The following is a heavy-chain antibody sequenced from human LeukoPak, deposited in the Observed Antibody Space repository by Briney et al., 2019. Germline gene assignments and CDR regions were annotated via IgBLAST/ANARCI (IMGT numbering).Heavy chain of an antibody. Sequence: SVKVSCKASGGTFSSYAISWVRQAPGRGLEWMGGIIPIFGTANYAQKFQGRVTITTDESTSTACMELSSLRSEDTAVYYCARGRSSGWGYYYYMDVWGKGTTVTVSS. D-gene: IGHD6-19*01. V-gene: IGHV1-69*05. J-gene: IGHJ6*03. CDR3: ARGRSSGWGYYYYMDV. CDR1: GGTFSSYA. CDR2: IIPIFGTA.